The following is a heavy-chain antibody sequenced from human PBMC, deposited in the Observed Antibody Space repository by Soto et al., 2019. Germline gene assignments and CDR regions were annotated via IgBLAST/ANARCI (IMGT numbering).Heavy chain of an antibody. Sequence: ASVKVSCKASGYTFTSYDINWVRQATGQGLEWMGWMNPNSGNTGYAQKFQGRVTMTRNTSISTAYMELSSLRSEDTAVYYCARGYDYGDLYYYYMDVWGKWTTVTVSS. V-gene: IGHV1-8*01. CDR1: GYTFTSYD. CDR3: ARGYDYGDLYYYYMDV. CDR2: MNPNSGNT. D-gene: IGHD4-17*01. J-gene: IGHJ6*03.